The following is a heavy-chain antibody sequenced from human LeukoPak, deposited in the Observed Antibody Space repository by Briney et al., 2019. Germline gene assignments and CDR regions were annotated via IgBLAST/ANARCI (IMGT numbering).Heavy chain of an antibody. CDR3: ARGVIYGPVDL. D-gene: IGHD2/OR15-2a*01. V-gene: IGHV4-30-4*08. CDR1: GGSISSGDYY. J-gene: IGHJ2*01. CDR2: IYYSGST. Sequence: PSQTLSLTCTVSGGSISSGDYYWSWIRQPPGKGLEWIGYIYYSGSTYYNPSLKSRVTISVDTSKNQFFLKLSSVTAADTAVYYCARGVIYGPVDLWGRGTLVTVSS.